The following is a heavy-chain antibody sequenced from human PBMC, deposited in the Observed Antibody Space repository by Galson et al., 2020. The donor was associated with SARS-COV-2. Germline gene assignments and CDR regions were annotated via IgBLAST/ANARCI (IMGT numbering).Heavy chain of an antibody. CDR2: ISYDGSNK. CDR1: GFTFSSYA. J-gene: IGHJ3*02. CDR3: AREPPWARDAFDI. Sequence: GESLKISCAASGFTFSSYAMHWVRQAPGKGLEWVAVISYDGSNKYYADSVKGRFTISRDNSKNTLYLQMNSLRAEDTAVYYCAREPPWARDAFDIWGQGTMVTVSS. V-gene: IGHV3-30*04. D-gene: IGHD1-26*01.